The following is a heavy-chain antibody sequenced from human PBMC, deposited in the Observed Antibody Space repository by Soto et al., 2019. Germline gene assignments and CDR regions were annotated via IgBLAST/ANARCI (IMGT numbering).Heavy chain of an antibody. Sequence: QVQLVQSGAEVQKPGSSVKVSCKASGGTFSSYAISWVRQAPGQGLEWMGGIIPIFGTANYAQKFQGRVTITADESTSTAYMELSSLRSEDTAVYYCATRITMIVVVTDDAFDIWGQGTMVTVSS. D-gene: IGHD3-22*01. CDR2: IIPIFGTA. CDR1: GGTFSSYA. V-gene: IGHV1-69*01. CDR3: ATRITMIVVVTDDAFDI. J-gene: IGHJ3*02.